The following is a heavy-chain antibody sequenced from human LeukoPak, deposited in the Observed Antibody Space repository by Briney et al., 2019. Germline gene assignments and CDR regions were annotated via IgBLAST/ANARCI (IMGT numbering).Heavy chain of an antibody. Sequence: SETLSLTCTLSGGSLGRYSWSWVRQPPGKGLEWIGYVYKSGRTDYNPSLQSRVTMSVDTSKNHFSLKLSSVTAADTGVYYCARGDSGDYPDFYYYAMDVWGQGTTVTVSS. CDR1: GGSLGRYS. V-gene: IGHV4-59*01. D-gene: IGHD4-17*01. CDR2: VYKSGRT. J-gene: IGHJ6*02. CDR3: ARGDSGDYPDFYYYAMDV.